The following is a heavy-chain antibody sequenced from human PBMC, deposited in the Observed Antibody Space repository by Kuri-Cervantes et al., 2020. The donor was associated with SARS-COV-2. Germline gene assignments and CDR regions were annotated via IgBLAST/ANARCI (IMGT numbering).Heavy chain of an antibody. CDR3: AQDVQYCTRTSCSHYDYYGMDV. J-gene: IGHJ6*02. Sequence: GESLKISCAASDYTFTNYGMHWVRQAPGKGLERVAVVSFDGSKRYFGDSVKGRFTISRDNSNNTLYLQMNSLRPEDTAVYYCAQDVQYCTRTSCSHYDYYGMDVWGQGTTVTVSS. V-gene: IGHV3-30*18. CDR1: DYTFTNYG. CDR2: VSFDGSKR. D-gene: IGHD2-2*01.